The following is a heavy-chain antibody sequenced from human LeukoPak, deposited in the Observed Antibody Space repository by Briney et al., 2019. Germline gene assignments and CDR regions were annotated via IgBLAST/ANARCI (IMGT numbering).Heavy chain of an antibody. V-gene: IGHV3-74*01. J-gene: IGHJ4*02. CDR2: INTDGSTT. D-gene: IGHD6-13*01. CDR3: AREFGSSWCFDY. Sequence: PGGSLRLSCAASGFTFSSHWMHWVRQAPGKGLVWVSRINTDGSTTNYADSVKGRFTVSRDNAKNTLYLQMNSLRAEDTAVYYCAREFGSSWCFDYWGQGTLVTVSS. CDR1: GFTFSSHW.